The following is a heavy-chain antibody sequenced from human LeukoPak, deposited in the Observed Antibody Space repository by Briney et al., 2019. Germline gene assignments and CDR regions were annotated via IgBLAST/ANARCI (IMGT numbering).Heavy chain of an antibody. V-gene: IGHV1-69*04. CDR2: IIPILGIA. CDR3: ARLTDVVLMLTFDY. D-gene: IGHD2-8*01. J-gene: IGHJ4*02. Sequence: ASVKVSCKASGGTFSSYAISWVRQAPGQGLEWMGRIIPILGIANYAQKFQGRVTITADKSTSTAYMELSSLRSDDTALYYCARLTDVVLMLTFDYWGQGTLVTVSS. CDR1: GGTFSSYA.